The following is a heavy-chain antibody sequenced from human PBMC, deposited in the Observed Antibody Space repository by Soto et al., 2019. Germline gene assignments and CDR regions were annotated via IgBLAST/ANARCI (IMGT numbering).Heavy chain of an antibody. V-gene: IGHV4-30-2*01. J-gene: IGHJ4*02. CDR2: IYHSGST. Sequence: SETLSLTCAVSGGSISSGGYSWSWIRQPPGKGLEWIGYIYHSGSTYYNPSLKSRVTISVDRSKNQFSLKLSSVTAADTAVYYCARSQTTVPSYDYWGQGTLVPVSS. CDR1: GGSISSGGYS. CDR3: ARSQTTVPSYDY. D-gene: IGHD4-17*01.